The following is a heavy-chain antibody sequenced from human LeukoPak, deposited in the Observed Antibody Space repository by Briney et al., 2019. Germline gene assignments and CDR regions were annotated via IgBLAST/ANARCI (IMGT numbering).Heavy chain of an antibody. CDR3: AGAKGYTSSYSFDY. D-gene: IGHD3-10*01. CDR1: GFTFNNYV. J-gene: IGHJ4*02. V-gene: IGHV3-48*04. Sequence: PGGSLRLSCAASGFTFNNYVMNWVRQTPGGRLEWVSFIGISSGPLLYADSVKGRFTISRDNAKASVYLQMNRLRAEDTAVYYCAGAKGYTSSYSFDYWGQGILVTVSS. CDR2: IGISSGPL.